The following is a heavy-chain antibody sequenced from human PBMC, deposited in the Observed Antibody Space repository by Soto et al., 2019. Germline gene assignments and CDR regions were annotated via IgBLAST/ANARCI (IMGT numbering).Heavy chain of an antibody. D-gene: IGHD5-18*01. CDR1: NGSVSTDPFY. J-gene: IGHJ4*01. V-gene: IGHV4-31*03. Sequence: SPTLSLTSTFSNGSVSTDPFYWTWILHHPQKALQWIGQIYYSGNTCYHSSLTSRTTISIDTSNNQFSLRLASVTAADTAVDYGAGSAYSSNDFDHWGQGTLVTVSS. CDR3: AGSAYSSNDFDH. CDR2: IYYSGNT.